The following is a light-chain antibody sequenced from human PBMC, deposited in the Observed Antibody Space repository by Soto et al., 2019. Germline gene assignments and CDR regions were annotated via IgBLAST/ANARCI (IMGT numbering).Light chain of an antibody. Sequence: MTQSPATLSVYPGERATLSCRASQSISRWLAWYRQKPGEAPNLLIYDASSLESGVPSRFSGSGSGTEFTLTICSLQPDDFPTYYCQQYHSFWTFGQGTKVDIK. J-gene: IGKJ1*01. CDR2: DAS. V-gene: IGKV1-5*01. CDR3: QQYHSFWT. CDR1: QSISRW.